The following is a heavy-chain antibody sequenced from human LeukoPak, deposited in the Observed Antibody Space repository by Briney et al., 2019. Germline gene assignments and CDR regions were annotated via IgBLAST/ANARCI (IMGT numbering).Heavy chain of an antibody. CDR3: ARDEVLRHSYGMDV. V-gene: IGHV1-2*02. CDR1: GYTFTGYY. D-gene: IGHD3-3*01. Sequence: ASVKVSCKASGYTFTGYYIHWVRQAPGQGLEWMGWINAYSGGTNYAQKFQGRVTMTRDTSISTAYMELSRLRSDDTAVYYCARDEVLRHSYGMDVWGQGTTVTVSS. J-gene: IGHJ6*02. CDR2: INAYSGGT.